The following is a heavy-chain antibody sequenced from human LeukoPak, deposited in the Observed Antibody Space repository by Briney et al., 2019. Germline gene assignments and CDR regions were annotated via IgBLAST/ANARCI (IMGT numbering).Heavy chain of an antibody. CDR3: ARVTKRRGYYYFDY. CDR1: GFTVSSNY. Sequence: GGSLRLSCAASGFTVSSNYMNWVRQAPGKGLEWVSYISSSSSTIYYADSVKGRFTISRDNAKNSLYLQMNSLRAEDTAVYYCARVTKRRGYYYFDYWGQGTLVTVSS. CDR2: ISSSSSTI. D-gene: IGHD3-22*01. J-gene: IGHJ4*02. V-gene: IGHV3-48*04.